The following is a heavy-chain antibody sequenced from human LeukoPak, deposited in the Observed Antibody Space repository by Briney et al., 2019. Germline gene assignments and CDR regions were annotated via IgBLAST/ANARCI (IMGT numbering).Heavy chain of an antibody. J-gene: IGHJ6*02. V-gene: IGHV1-8*01. Sequence: ASVKVSCKASGYTFTSYDINWVRQATGQGLEWMGWMNPNSGNTGYAQKFQGRVTMTTNTSISTAYMELSRLRSDDTAVYYCARDQDSGYDSGAYYYYGMDVWGQGTTVTVSS. CDR3: ARDQDSGYDSGAYYYYGMDV. D-gene: IGHD5-12*01. CDR2: MNPNSGNT. CDR1: GYTFTSYD.